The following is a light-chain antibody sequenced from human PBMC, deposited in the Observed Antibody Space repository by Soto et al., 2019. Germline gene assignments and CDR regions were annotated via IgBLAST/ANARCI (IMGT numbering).Light chain of an antibody. CDR1: QSVGGF. V-gene: IGKV3-11*01. CDR3: QQRIGWPLT. J-gene: IGKJ4*01. Sequence: DIVLTQSPATLSLSPEERATLSCSASQSVGGFVGWLRKKSGQPPRLLIYEISNRANGVPARFSGSGSVTDFTLTINNLEPEDSAVYYCQQRIGWPLTVGGGTKVDIK. CDR2: EIS.